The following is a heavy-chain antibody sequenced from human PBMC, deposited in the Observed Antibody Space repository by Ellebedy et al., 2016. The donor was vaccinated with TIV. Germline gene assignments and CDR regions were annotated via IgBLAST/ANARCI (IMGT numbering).Heavy chain of an antibody. CDR1: GFTFSGFA. CDR2: ISGSGADT. J-gene: IGHJ4*02. D-gene: IGHD3-9*01. Sequence: PGGSLRLSCEASGFTFSGFAMSWVRQAPGKGLEWVSTISGSGADTYYADSVRGRFAVSRDMSTNTLYLQIHSLSAGDTAIYYCAKGNYYDILTDYFKLETWGQGTLVSVSS. CDR3: AKGNYYDILTDYFKLET. V-gene: IGHV3-23*01.